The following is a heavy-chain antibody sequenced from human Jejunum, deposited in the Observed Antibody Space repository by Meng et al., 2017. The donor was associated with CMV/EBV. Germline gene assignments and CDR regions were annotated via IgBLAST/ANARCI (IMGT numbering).Heavy chain of an antibody. CDR2: IYYSGST. J-gene: IGHJ4*02. Sequence: SGGSISSYYWNWIRQPPGKGLKWLAYIYYSGSTNYNPSLKSRVTISVDTSKNHFSLKLSSMTAADTAVYYCARVDCSTSCFSFDNWGQGALVTVSS. D-gene: IGHD2-2*01. CDR1: GGSISSYY. V-gene: IGHV4-59*01. CDR3: ARVDCSTSCFSFDN.